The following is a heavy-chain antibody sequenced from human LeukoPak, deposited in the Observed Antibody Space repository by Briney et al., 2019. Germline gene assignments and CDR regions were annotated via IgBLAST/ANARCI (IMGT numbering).Heavy chain of an antibody. J-gene: IGHJ5*02. V-gene: IGHV4-34*01. CDR1: GGSFSGYY. CDR2: LYYGGSP. CDR3: ARVNDCSGSSCFSRWFDP. D-gene: IGHD2-15*01. Sequence: SETLSLTCAVYGGSFSGYYWSWIRQPPGKGLEWIGTLYYGGSPLYNASLTSRVSMSVETSKNQFSLRLSSVTAADTAVYYCARVNDCSGSSCFSRWFDPWGQGTLITVSS.